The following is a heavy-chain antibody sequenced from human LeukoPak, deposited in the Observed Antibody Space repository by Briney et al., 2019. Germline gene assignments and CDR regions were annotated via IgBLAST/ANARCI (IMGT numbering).Heavy chain of an antibody. V-gene: IGHV4-34*01. CDR1: GGSFSGYY. Sequence: SETLSLTCAVYGGSFSGYYWSWIRQPPGKGLEWIGEINHSGSTNYNPSLKSRVTISVVTSKNQFSLKLSSVTAADTAVYYCARVGHPGYYDSPLAFDIWGQGTMVTVSS. J-gene: IGHJ3*02. CDR2: INHSGST. D-gene: IGHD3-22*01. CDR3: ARVGHPGYYDSPLAFDI.